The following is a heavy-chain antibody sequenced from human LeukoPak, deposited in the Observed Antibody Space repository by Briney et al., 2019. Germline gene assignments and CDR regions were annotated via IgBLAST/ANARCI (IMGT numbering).Heavy chain of an antibody. V-gene: IGHV3-53*01. CDR2: IYSGGST. Sequence: GGSLRLSCAASGFTVSSNYMSWVRQAPGKGLEWVSIIYSGGSTYYADSVKGRFTISRDNSKNTLYLQMNSLRAEDTAVYYCAKAPVTSCRGAFCYPFDYWGQGTLVTVSS. D-gene: IGHD2-15*01. CDR1: GFTVSSNY. J-gene: IGHJ4*02. CDR3: AKAPVTSCRGAFCYPFDY.